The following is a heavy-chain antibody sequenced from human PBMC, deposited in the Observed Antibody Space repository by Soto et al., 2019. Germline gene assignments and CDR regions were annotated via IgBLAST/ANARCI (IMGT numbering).Heavy chain of an antibody. V-gene: IGHV3-23*01. Sequence: EAQLLESGGGLVQPGGSLRLSCAASGFTFKNYAMAWVRQAPAGGLDWFSAITDSGSDTYHADSVKGRFTISRDNSNNMLYLQMNSLGADDTAVYYCAKGSADSRPYYFDSWGQGTLVTVSS. CDR3: AKGSADSRPYYFDS. CDR2: ITDSGSDT. D-gene: IGHD6-13*01. CDR1: GFTFKNYA. J-gene: IGHJ4*02.